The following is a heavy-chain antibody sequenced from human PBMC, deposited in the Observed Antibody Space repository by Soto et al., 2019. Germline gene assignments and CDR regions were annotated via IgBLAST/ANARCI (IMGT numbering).Heavy chain of an antibody. CDR2: IWYDGSNK. V-gene: IGHV3-33*01. CDR3: ASDHPDGSGSQPPFDY. CDR1: GFTFSSYG. J-gene: IGHJ4*02. D-gene: IGHD3-10*01. Sequence: PVGSLRLSCAASGFTFSSYGMHWVRQAPGKGLEWVAVIWYDGSNKYYADSVKGRFTISRDNSKNTLYLQMNSLRAEDTAVYYCASDHPDGSGSQPPFDYWGQGTLVTVSS.